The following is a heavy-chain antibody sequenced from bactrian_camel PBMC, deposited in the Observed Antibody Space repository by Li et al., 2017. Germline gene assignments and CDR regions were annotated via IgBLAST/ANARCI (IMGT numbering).Heavy chain of an antibody. CDR2: IYTGGGST. D-gene: IGHD1*01. CDR1: GHTDSIDSLIT. V-gene: IGHV3S54*01. J-gene: IGHJ4*01. Sequence: HVQLVESGGGSVQAGGTLRLSCVASGHTDSIDSLITMGWLRQAPGKEREGVAAIYTGGGSTYYLDSVKGRFTISLDVAKNTLYLQMNSLRPEDTAMYYCAALLGKAYCHAAFFLSRQRLILVIWGRGPRSPSP.